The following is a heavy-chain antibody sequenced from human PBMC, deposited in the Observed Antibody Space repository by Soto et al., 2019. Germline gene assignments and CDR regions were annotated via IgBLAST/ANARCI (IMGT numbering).Heavy chain of an antibody. J-gene: IGHJ5*02. V-gene: IGHV4-30-4*01. Sequence: SETLSLTCAVSGGSISSGGYYWSWIRQPPGKGLEWIGYIYYSGSTYYNPSLRSRVTISVDTSKNQFSLKLSSVTAADTAVYYCARLLGGGFDPWGQGTLVTVSS. CDR3: ARLLGGGFDP. D-gene: IGHD3-16*01. CDR1: GGSISSGGYY. CDR2: IYYSGST.